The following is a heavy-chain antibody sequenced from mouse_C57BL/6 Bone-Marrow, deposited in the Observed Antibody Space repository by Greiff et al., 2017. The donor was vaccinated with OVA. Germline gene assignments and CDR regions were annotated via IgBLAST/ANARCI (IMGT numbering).Heavy chain of an antibody. Sequence: QVQLQQPGAELVKPGASVKLSCKASGYTFTSYWMHWVKQRPGRGLEWIGRIDPNSGGTKYNEKFKSKATLTVDKPSSKAYMQLSSLASEDSAVYYCARVDTTVVDSYWYFDVWGTGATVTVSS. CDR2: IDPNSGGT. V-gene: IGHV1-72*01. CDR1: GYTFTSYW. D-gene: IGHD1-1*01. J-gene: IGHJ1*03. CDR3: ARVDTTVVDSYWYFDV.